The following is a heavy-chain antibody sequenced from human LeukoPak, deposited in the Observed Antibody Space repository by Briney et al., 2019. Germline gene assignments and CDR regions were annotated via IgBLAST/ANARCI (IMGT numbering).Heavy chain of an antibody. CDR3: ARGSSYMDV. Sequence: SETLSLTCSVSGGSIYARNYNCGWICQPPGQGLEWIGNTDDARNTHYFPTLRSRVTISRDTTNNQFSLKLSSVTAAATAVYYCARGSSYMDVWGKGTAVTVSS. J-gene: IGHJ6*03. D-gene: IGHD3-10*01. CDR1: GGSIYARNYN. V-gene: IGHV4-39*07. CDR2: TDDARNT.